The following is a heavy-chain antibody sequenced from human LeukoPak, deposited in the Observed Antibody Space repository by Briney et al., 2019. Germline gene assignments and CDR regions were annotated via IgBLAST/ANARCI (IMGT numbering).Heavy chain of an antibody. Sequence: SDTLSLTCTVSGGSISRYYWRWIRQPAGKGLEWIGRIYTSGSTNYNPSLKSRVTMSVDTYKNQVSLKLSPVTAGDTAVYYCARARAGPWSPIQHWGQGTLVTVAT. V-gene: IGHV4-4*07. CDR1: GGSISRYY. D-gene: IGHD6-13*01. J-gene: IGHJ1*01. CDR2: IYTSGST. CDR3: ARARAGPWSPIQH.